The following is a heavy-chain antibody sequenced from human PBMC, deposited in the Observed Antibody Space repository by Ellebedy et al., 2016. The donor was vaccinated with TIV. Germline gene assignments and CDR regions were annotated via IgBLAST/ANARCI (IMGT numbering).Heavy chain of an antibody. CDR1: GGSISSGGYY. V-gene: IGHV4-31*03. D-gene: IGHD3-10*01. J-gene: IGHJ4*02. Sequence: SETLSLTXTVSGGSISSGGYYWSWIRQHPGKGLEWIGYIYYSGSTYYNPSLKSRVTISVDTSKNQFSLKLSSVTAADTAVYYCARVRVPLYGASDYWGQGTLVTVSS. CDR3: ARVRVPLYGASDY. CDR2: IYYSGST.